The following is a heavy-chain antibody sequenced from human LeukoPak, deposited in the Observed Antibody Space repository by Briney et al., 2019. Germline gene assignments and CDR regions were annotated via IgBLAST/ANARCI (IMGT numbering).Heavy chain of an antibody. Sequence: SLRLSCAASGFTFDDYAMHWVRQAPGKGLEWVSGISWNSGSIGYADSVKGRFTISRDNAKNSLYLQMNSLRAEDTALYYCAKDSGSGWLNAFDIWGQGTMVTVSS. CDR3: AKDSGSGWLNAFDI. D-gene: IGHD6-19*01. J-gene: IGHJ3*02. V-gene: IGHV3-9*01. CDR2: ISWNSGSI. CDR1: GFTFDDYA.